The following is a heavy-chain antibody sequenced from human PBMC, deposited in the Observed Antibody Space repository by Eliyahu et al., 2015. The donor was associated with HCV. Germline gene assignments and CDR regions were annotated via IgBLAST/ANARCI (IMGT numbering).Heavy chain of an antibody. J-gene: IGHJ4*02. CDR1: GFTVTYNS. CDR3: ARERGGIDH. D-gene: IGHD3-16*01. Sequence: EVQLVESGGGLVQPGGSLRLSCAASGFTVTYNSMTWVRQAPGKGLEWVSVIYVGGGTYXADSVKGRFTISRDSSKDTLYLQMNSLRPEDTAVYHCARERGGIDHWGQGTLVTVSS. V-gene: IGHV3-66*01. CDR2: IYVGGGT.